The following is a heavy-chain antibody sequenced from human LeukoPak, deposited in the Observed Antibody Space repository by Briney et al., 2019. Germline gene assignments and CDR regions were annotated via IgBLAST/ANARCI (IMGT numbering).Heavy chain of an antibody. CDR1: GFTFDNYA. V-gene: IGHV3-23*01. CDR2: INNNGDYT. Sequence: GGSLRLSCEASGFTFDNYAMSWVRQAPGKGLEWVSTINNNGDYTYYADSVKGRFSISRDTSKNTLFLLMHSLRAEDTALYYCAKDFSSQWEFFDYWGQGTLVTVSS. J-gene: IGHJ4*02. D-gene: IGHD3-10*01. CDR3: AKDFSSQWEFFDY.